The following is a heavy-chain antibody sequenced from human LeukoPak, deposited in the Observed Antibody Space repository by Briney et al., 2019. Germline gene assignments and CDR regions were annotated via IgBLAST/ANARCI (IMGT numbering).Heavy chain of an antibody. V-gene: IGHV1-2*02. CDR1: GYTFTGYY. CDR3: ARVAAAAEPFFDY. J-gene: IGHJ4*02. CDR2: INPNSGGT. Sequence: VASVKVSCKASGYTFTGYYMHWVRQAPGQGLEWMGWINPNSGGTNYAQKFQGRVTMTRDTSISTAYMELSRLRSDDTAVYYCARVAAAAEPFFDYWGQGTLVTVSS. D-gene: IGHD6-13*01.